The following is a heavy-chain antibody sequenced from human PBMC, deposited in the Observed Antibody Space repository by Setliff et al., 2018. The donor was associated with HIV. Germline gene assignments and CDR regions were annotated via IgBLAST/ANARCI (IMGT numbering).Heavy chain of an antibody. CDR2: INTNTGNP. V-gene: IGHV7-4-1*02. CDR3: ARESLGVLVPATMYWFDP. D-gene: IGHD2-2*01. J-gene: IGHJ5*02. Sequence: ASVKVSCKASGYTFTSYTMNWVRQAPGQGLQWMGWINTNTGNPTYAQGFTGRFVFSLDPSDNTAYLQITNLKVEDTAVYFCARESLGVLVPATMYWFDPWGQGTLVTVSS. CDR1: GYTFTSYT.